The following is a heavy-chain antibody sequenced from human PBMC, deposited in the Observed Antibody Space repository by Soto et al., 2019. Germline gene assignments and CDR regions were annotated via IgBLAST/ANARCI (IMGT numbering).Heavy chain of an antibody. CDR1: GGSFSGYY. Sequence: SETLSLTCAVYGGSFSGYYWSWIRQPPGKGLEWIGEINHSGSTNYNPSLKSRVTISVDTSKNQFSLKLSSVTAADTAVYYCARRKAGIQLWSKEYNWFDPWGQGTLVT. J-gene: IGHJ5*02. D-gene: IGHD5-18*01. CDR3: ARRKAGIQLWSKEYNWFDP. CDR2: INHSGST. V-gene: IGHV4-34*01.